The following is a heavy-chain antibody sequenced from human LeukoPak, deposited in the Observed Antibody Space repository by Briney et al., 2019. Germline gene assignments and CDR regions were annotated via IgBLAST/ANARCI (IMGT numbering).Heavy chain of an antibody. CDR3: ARDPYSSGWPDAFDI. CDR1: GFTFSSYS. J-gene: IGHJ3*02. D-gene: IGHD6-19*01. V-gene: IGHV3-21*01. Sequence: GGSLRLSCAASGFTFSSYSMNWVRQAPGKGLEWVSSISSSSYIYYADSVKGRFTISRDNAKNSLYLQMNSLRAEDTAVYYCARDPYSSGWPDAFDIWGQGTMVTVSS. CDR2: ISSSSYI.